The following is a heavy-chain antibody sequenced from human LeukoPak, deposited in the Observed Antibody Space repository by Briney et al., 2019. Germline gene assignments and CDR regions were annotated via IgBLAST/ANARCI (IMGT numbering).Heavy chain of an antibody. CDR3: ASVLSSLQWERHDAFDI. CDR2: ISAYNGNT. V-gene: IGHV1-18*01. D-gene: IGHD1-26*01. J-gene: IGHJ3*02. Sequence: GASVKVSCKASGYTFTSYGISWVRQAPGQGLEWMGWISAYNGNTNYAQKLQGRVTMTTDTSTSTAYMELRSLRSDDTAVYYCASVLSSLQWERHDAFDIWGQGTMVTVSS. CDR1: GYTFTSYG.